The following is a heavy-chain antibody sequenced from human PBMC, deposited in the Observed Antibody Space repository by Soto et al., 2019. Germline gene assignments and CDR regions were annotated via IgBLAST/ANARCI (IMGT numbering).Heavy chain of an antibody. D-gene: IGHD2-21*02. CDR3: AKASPYCGGDCSGWYYDGIDV. CDR1: GFTFSNYA. Sequence: EVHLLESGGGLVQPGGSLRLSCAASGFTFSNYAMSWVRQAPGRGLQWVSTVTSSGDSTYYADSVRGRFTVSRDKSENTLFLHMSSLRVEDTAVYYCAKASPYCGGDCSGWYYDGIDVWGQGTTVTVSS. CDR2: VTSSGDST. V-gene: IGHV3-23*01. J-gene: IGHJ6*02.